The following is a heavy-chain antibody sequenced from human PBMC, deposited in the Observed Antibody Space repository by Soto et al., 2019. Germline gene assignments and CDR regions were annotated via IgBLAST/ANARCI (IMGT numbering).Heavy chain of an antibody. J-gene: IGHJ6*02. D-gene: IGHD3-10*01. Sequence: GESLKISCKGSGYSFTSYWIGWVRQMPGKGLEWMGIIYPGDSDTRYSPSFQGHVTISADKSISTAYLQWSSLKAWTPAMYCWARGGGWGSGDSHGMDVWGQGTTVTVSS. V-gene: IGHV5-51*01. CDR2: IYPGDSDT. CDR3: ARGGGWGSGDSHGMDV. CDR1: GYSFTSYW.